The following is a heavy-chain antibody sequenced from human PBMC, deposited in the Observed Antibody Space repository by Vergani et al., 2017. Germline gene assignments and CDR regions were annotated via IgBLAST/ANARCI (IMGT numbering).Heavy chain of an antibody. V-gene: IGHV3-30*01. J-gene: IGHJ4*02. CDR2: ISYDGSNK. Sequence: QVQLVESGGGVVQPGRSLRLSCAASGFTFSSYAMHWVRQAPGKGLEWVAVISYDGSNKYYADSVKGRFTISRDNSKNTLYLQMNSLRAEDTALYYCAKDPYYYDSSGYLDYWGQGTLVTVSS. CDR3: AKDPYYYDSSGYLDY. CDR1: GFTFSSYA. D-gene: IGHD3-22*01.